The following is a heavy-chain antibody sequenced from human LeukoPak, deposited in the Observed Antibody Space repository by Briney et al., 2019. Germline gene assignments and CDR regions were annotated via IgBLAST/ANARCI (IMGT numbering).Heavy chain of an antibody. Sequence: GGSLRLSCAASGSTFSSYAMSWLRQAPGKGLEWVSAISGSGGSTYYADSVKGRFTISRDNSKNTLYLQMNSLRAEDTAVYYCAKSMVRGVIMAYYFDYWGQGTLVTVSS. J-gene: IGHJ4*02. CDR3: AKSMVRGVIMAYYFDY. D-gene: IGHD3-10*01. V-gene: IGHV3-23*01. CDR2: ISGSGGST. CDR1: GSTFSSYA.